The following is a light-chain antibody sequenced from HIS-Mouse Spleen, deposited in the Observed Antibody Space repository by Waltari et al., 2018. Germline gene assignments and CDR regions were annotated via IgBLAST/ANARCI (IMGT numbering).Light chain of an antibody. V-gene: IGKV3-11*01. J-gene: IGKJ1*01. Sequence: EIVLKQSPATLSLSPGERATLSCRASQSVSSYLAWYQQKPGQAPRLLIYDASNRATGIPARFSGSGSGTDFTLTISSLEPEDFAVYYCQQRSNWPPRTFGQGTKVEIK. CDR1: QSVSSY. CDR3: QQRSNWPPRT. CDR2: DAS.